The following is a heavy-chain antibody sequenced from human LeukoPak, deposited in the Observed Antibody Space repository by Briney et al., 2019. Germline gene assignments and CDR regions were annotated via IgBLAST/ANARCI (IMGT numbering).Heavy chain of an antibody. D-gene: IGHD6-19*01. CDR1: GYSISSGYY. CDR3: AREYLGIAVAGTFDY. V-gene: IGHV4-38-2*02. J-gene: IGHJ4*02. Sequence: PSETLSLTCTVSGYSISSGYYWSWIRQPPGKGPEWIGRIYTSGSTNYNPSLKSRVTMSVDTSKNQFSLKLSSVTAADTAVYYCAREYLGIAVAGTFDYWGQGTLVTVSS. CDR2: IYTSGST.